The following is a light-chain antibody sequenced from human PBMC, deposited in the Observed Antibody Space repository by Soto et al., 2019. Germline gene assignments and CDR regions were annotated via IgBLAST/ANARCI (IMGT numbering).Light chain of an antibody. V-gene: IGKV4-1*01. CDR3: QQYYSTPHT. Sequence: DIVMTQSPDSLAVSLGERATINCKSSQRVLYSSNNKNYLAWYQQKPGQPPKLLIYWASTRESGVPDRFSGSGSGTDFPLTISSLQAEDVAVYYCQQYYSTPHTFGQGTKVEIK. CDR1: QRVLYSSNNKNY. J-gene: IGKJ1*01. CDR2: WAS.